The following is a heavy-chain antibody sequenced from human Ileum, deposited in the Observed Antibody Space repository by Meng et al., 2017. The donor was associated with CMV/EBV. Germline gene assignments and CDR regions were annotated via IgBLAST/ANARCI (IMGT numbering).Heavy chain of an antibody. CDR1: GFTFSTYA. J-gene: IGHJ4*02. Sequence: YGFTFSTYAMTWVRQVPGKGLEWVSVIRGDGTYYADSVKGRFTISRDNSKNTLYLQMNSLRAEDTAVYYCAKDKYYSDSGSKLGGDCWGQGTLVTVSS. D-gene: IGHD3-10*01. CDR3: AKDKYYSDSGSKLGGDC. V-gene: IGHV3-23*01. CDR2: IRGDGT.